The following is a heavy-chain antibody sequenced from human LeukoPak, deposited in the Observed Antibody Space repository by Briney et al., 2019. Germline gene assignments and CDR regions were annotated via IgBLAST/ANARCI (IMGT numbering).Heavy chain of an antibody. CDR1: GFTVSSNY. CDR3: ARDSDGGNFDY. J-gene: IGHJ4*02. Sequence: GGSLRLSCAASGFTVSSNYMSWVRQAPGKGLEWVSSISSISSYIYYADSVRGRFTISRDNAKNSLYLQMNSLRAEDTAVYYCARDSDGGNFDYWGQGTLVTVSS. CDR2: ISSISSYI. D-gene: IGHD4-23*01. V-gene: IGHV3-21*01.